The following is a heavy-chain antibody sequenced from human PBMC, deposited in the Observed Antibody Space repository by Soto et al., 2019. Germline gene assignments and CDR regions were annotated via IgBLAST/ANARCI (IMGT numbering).Heavy chain of an antibody. J-gene: IGHJ6*02. Sequence: LRLSCAASGFTFSSYGMHWVRQAPGKGLEWVAVISYDGSNKYYADSVKGRFTISRDNSKNTLYLQMNSLRAEDTAVYYCAKELMVRGVISYYYYGMDVWGQGTTVTVSS. D-gene: IGHD3-10*01. CDR2: ISYDGSNK. V-gene: IGHV3-30*18. CDR1: GFTFSSYG. CDR3: AKELMVRGVISYYYYGMDV.